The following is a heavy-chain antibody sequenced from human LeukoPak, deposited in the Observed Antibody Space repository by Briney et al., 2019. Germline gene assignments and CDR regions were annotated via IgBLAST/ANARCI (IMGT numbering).Heavy chain of an antibody. D-gene: IGHD3-10*01. CDR2: IGAQYANT. Sequence: ASVKVSCKASGYTFTGYYMNWVRQAPGQGLEWMGWIGAQYANTESSQNFQGRLTMTTDTSTTTAYMELRSLRSDDTAMYYCARDGFHYGSGSYHAFDIWGQGTMVTVSS. CDR1: GYTFTGYY. CDR3: ARDGFHYGSGSYHAFDI. J-gene: IGHJ3*02. V-gene: IGHV1-18*04.